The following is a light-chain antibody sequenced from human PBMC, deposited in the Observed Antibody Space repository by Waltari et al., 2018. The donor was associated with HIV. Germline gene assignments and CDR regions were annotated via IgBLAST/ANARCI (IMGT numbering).Light chain of an antibody. CDR3: QQYNPYPWT. V-gene: IGKV1-5*03. Sequence: EIQMTQSPSTLSALVGDRVTITCRASQSIKTWLAWYQQKPGKAPKLLIYKASTLEIGVPSRFSGSGSGTEFTLTISSLQPDDFATYYCQQYNPYPWTFGQGTKVDIK. J-gene: IGKJ1*01. CDR1: QSIKTW. CDR2: KAS.